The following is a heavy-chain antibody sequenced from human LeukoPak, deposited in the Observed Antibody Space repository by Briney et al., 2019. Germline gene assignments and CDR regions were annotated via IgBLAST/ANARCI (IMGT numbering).Heavy chain of an antibody. Sequence: SETLSLTCTVSGGSISSSSYYWGWIRQPPGKGLEWIGSIYYRGSTNYNPSLKSRVTISVDTSKNQFSLKLSSLNVADTAVYYCARGRGGSSGYYSLRWGQGTLVTVSS. CDR3: ARGRGGSSGYYSLR. CDR2: IYYRGST. J-gene: IGHJ4*02. D-gene: IGHD3-22*01. V-gene: IGHV4-39*07. CDR1: GGSISSSSYY.